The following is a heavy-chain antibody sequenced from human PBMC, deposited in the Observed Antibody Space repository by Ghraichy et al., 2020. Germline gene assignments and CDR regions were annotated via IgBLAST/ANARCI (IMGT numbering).Heavy chain of an antibody. Sequence: ASVKVSCKAFGYTFTVQYLHWVRLAPGLGLEWMGRFNPNSGDSDYAQKFQGRVAMTRDTSISTAYMELSGLTSDDTAEYFCARGATGGLAFDYWGQGTLVTVSS. J-gene: IGHJ4*02. CDR2: FNPNSGDS. D-gene: IGHD2-15*01. CDR1: GYTFTVQY. CDR3: ARGATGGLAFDY. V-gene: IGHV1-2*06.